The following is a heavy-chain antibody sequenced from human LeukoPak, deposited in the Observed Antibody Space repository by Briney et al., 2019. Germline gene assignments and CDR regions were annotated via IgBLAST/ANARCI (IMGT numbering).Heavy chain of an antibody. V-gene: IGHV3-30*04. CDR2: IAHDHSQI. CDR3: ARSRGGFYHY. CDR1: GFAYNNYV. J-gene: IGHJ4*02. D-gene: IGHD2/OR15-2a*01. Sequence: GGSLRLSCAASGFAYNNYVIHWIRQAPGKGLEWVAVIAHDHSQIYYADSVKGRFTISRDNAKNTLYLQMNSLRVEDTAVYYCARSRGGFYHYWGQGTLVTVSS.